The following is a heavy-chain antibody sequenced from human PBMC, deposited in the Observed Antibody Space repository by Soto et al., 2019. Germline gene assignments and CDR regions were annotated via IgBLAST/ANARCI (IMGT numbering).Heavy chain of an antibody. V-gene: IGHV3-23*01. CDR3: AKAMYYYDSSGPDY. CDR1: GFTFSSYA. Sequence: GGSLRLSCAASGFTFSSYAMSWVRQAPGKGLEWVSAISGSGGSTYYADSVKGRFTISRDNSKNTLYLQMNSLGAEDTAVYYCAKAMYYYDSSGPDYWGQGTLVTVSS. J-gene: IGHJ4*02. D-gene: IGHD3-22*01. CDR2: ISGSGGST.